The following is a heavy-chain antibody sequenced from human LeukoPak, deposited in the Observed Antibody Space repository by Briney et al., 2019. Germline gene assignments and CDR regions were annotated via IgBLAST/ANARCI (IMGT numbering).Heavy chain of an antibody. CDR2: IKQDGSEK. J-gene: IGHJ4*02. V-gene: IGHV3-7*01. Sequence: GGSLRLSCAASGFTFSSYWMSWVRQAPGKGLEWVANIKQDGSEKYYVDSVKGRFTISRDNAKNSLYLQMNSMRAEDTAVYYCARTYSSSWYYFDYWGQGTLVTVSS. D-gene: IGHD6-13*01. CDR3: ARTYSSSWYYFDY. CDR1: GFTFSSYW.